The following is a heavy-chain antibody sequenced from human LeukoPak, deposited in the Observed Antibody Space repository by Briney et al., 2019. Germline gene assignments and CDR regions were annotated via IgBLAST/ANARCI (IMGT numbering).Heavy chain of an antibody. V-gene: IGHV3-30*02. CDR2: IRFDGSNK. CDR3: ASDLGQYYDTSDNWFDP. J-gene: IGHJ5*02. CDR1: GFTFSSYG. D-gene: IGHD3-22*01. Sequence: GGSLRLSCAASGFTFSSYGMHWVRQAPGKGLELVAFIRFDGSNKFYADSVKGRFTISRDNAKNTLNLQMNSLRAEDTAVYSCASDLGQYYDTSDNWFDPWGQGTLVTVSS.